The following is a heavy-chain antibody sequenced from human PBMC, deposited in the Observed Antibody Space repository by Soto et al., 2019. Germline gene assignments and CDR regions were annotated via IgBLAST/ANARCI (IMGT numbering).Heavy chain of an antibody. J-gene: IGHJ2*01. D-gene: IGHD3-16*01. V-gene: IGHV4-39*01. CDR2: IYYSGST. CDR3: AGLISDNYWYFDL. Sequence: SETLSLTCTVSGGSISSSSYYWGWIRQPPGKGLEWIGSIYYSGSTYYNPSLKSRVTISVDTSKNQFSLKLSSVTAADTAVYYCAGLISDNYWYFDLWGRGTLVTVSS. CDR1: GGSISSSSYY.